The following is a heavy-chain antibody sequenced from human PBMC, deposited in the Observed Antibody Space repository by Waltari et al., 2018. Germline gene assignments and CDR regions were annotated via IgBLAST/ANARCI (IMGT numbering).Heavy chain of an antibody. V-gene: IGHV1-69*05. J-gene: IGHJ6*02. Sequence: QVQLVQSGAEVQKPGSSVKVSCKASGGTFSSYAISWVRPAPGHGPGWMGGIIPIFGTANYAQKFQGRVTITTDESTSTAYMELSSLRSEDTAVYYCAREKTVTTRNNYYYYGMDVWGQGTTVTVSS. CDR2: IIPIFGTA. CDR1: GGTFSSYA. CDR3: AREKTVTTRNNYYYYGMDV. D-gene: IGHD4-17*01.